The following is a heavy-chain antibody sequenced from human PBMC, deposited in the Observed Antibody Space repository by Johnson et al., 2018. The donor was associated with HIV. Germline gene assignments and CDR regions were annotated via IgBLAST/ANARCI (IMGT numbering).Heavy chain of an antibody. Sequence: VQLVESGGGLVQPGMSLRLSCAASGFTFDDYAMHWVRQAPGKGLEWVSYISSSGSTIYSADSVKGRFTISRDNAKNSLYLQMNSLRVEATPVSSCASGGPLSGSDECCFDVWGQGTMVTVSS. V-gene: IGHV3-48*03. CDR3: ASGGPLSGSDECCFDV. CDR2: ISSSGSTI. D-gene: IGHD1-26*01. J-gene: IGHJ3*01. CDR1: GFTFDDYA.